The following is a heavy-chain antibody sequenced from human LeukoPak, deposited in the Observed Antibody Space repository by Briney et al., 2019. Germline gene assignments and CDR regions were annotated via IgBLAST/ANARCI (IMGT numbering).Heavy chain of an antibody. D-gene: IGHD3-10*01. CDR2: MNPNSGNT. Sequence: ASVKVSCKASGYTFTSYDINLVRQATGQGLEWMGWMNPNSGNTGYAQKFQGRVTTTRNTSISTAYMELSSLRSEDTAVYYCARGDLLWWGDFFLFDYWGQGTLVTVSS. CDR3: ARGDLLWWGDFFLFDY. CDR1: GYTFTSYD. J-gene: IGHJ4*02. V-gene: IGHV1-8*01.